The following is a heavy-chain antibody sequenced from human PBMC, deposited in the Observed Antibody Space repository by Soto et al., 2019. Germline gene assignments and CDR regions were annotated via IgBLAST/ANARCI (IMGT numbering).Heavy chain of an antibody. V-gene: IGHV1-69*12. CDR3: ARDGGRDGYFGNWLDP. J-gene: IGHJ5*02. Sequence: QVQLVQSGAEVKKPGSSVKVSCKASGGTFSNYAISWVRQAPGQGLEWVGGIIPIFGTTNFAQKFQGRVTITAAESTTTAYMELSGLRSEDTAVYYCARDGGRDGYFGNWLDPWGQGTLVTVSS. D-gene: IGHD5-12*01. CDR2: IIPIFGTT. CDR1: GGTFSNYA.